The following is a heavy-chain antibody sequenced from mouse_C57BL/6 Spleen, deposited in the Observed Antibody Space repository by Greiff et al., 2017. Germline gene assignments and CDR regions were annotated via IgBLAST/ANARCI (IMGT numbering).Heavy chain of an antibody. D-gene: IGHD1-1*01. CDR1: GYTFTGYW. CDR2: ILPGSGST. Sequence: QVQLQQSGAELMKPGASVKLSCKATGYTFTGYWLEWVKQRPGHGLEWIGEILPGSGSTNYNEKFKGKATFTADTSSNTAYMQRSSLTTEDSAIYYCARKENYYGSRDFDVWGTGTTVTVSS. V-gene: IGHV1-9*01. CDR3: ARKENYYGSRDFDV. J-gene: IGHJ1*03.